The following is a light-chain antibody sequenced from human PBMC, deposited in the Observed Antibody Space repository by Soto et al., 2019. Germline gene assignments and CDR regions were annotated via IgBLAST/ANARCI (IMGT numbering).Light chain of an antibody. Sequence: QSDLTQPASVSGSAGRSITIACTGTNSDVGGYNYVSWYQQHPGKAPKLLIYEVSYRPSGVSNRFSGSKSGNTASLTISGLQAEDEADYFCSSHTSTSTLVFGGGTKVTVL. J-gene: IGLJ2*01. CDR3: SSHTSTSTLV. V-gene: IGLV2-14*01. CDR1: NSDVGGYNY. CDR2: EVS.